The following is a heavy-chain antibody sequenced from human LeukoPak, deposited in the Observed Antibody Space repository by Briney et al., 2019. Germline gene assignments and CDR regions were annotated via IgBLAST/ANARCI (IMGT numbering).Heavy chain of an antibody. D-gene: IGHD6-13*01. CDR2: ISYDGSNK. V-gene: IGHV3-30-3*01. CDR3: ARGGKGIAAAGTGVFGY. CDR1: GFTFSSYA. Sequence: GGSLRLSCAASGFTFSSYAMHWVRQAPGKGLEWVAVISYDGSNKYYADSVKGRFTISRDNSKNTLYLQMNSLRAEDTAVYYCARGGKGIAAAGTGVFGYWGQGTLVTVSS. J-gene: IGHJ4*02.